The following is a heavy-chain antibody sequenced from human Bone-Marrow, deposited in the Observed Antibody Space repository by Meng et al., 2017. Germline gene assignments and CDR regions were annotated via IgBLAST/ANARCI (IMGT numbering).Heavy chain of an antibody. J-gene: IGHJ6*02. Sequence: GESLKISCAASGFTFSSYAMHWVRQAPGKGLEWVAVISYDGSNKYYADSTKGRFTISRDNSKNTLYLQMNSLRAEDAAVYYCARESVVVVPAAMGDYYGMDVWGQGTTVTVSS. D-gene: IGHD2-2*01. CDR1: GFTFSSYA. CDR2: ISYDGSNK. V-gene: IGHV3-30*01. CDR3: ARESVVVVPAAMGDYYGMDV.